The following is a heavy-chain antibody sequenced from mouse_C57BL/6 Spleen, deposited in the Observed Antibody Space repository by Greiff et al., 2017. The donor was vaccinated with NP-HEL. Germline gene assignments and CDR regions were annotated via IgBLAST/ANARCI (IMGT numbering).Heavy chain of an antibody. CDR1: GFNIKDYY. CDR3: APSSYDYVFAY. V-gene: IGHV14-2*01. CDR2: IGPGDGET. D-gene: IGHD2-4*01. J-gene: IGHJ3*01. Sequence: DVQLQESGAELVKPGASVKLSCTASGFNIKDYYMHWVKQRTEQGLEWIGRIGPGDGETKYAPKFQGKATITADTSSNTAYLQLSSLTSEYTAVYYCAPSSYDYVFAYWGQGTLVTVYA.